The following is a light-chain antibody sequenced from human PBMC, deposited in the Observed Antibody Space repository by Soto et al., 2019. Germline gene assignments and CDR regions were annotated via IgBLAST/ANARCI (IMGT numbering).Light chain of an antibody. CDR1: SGNIGGQNS. CDR2: EVT. CDR3: ASNTPTWV. Sequence: QSVLTQPASVSGSPGQTISISCIGTSGNIGGQNSVSWYQQYPGKAPKLIIYEVTKRPSGISNRFSGSKSANTASLSISGLQPDDEASYYCASNTPTWVFGGGTQLTVL. V-gene: IGLV2-14*01. J-gene: IGLJ3*02.